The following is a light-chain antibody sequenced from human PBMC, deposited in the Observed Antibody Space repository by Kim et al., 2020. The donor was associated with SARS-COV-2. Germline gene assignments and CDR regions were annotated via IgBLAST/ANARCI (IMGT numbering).Light chain of an antibody. V-gene: IGKV3-20*01. CDR1: QAQNSNH. CDR2: ATS. CDR3: QQYGTTRLT. Sequence: TVLTQSPGTLSLSPGERATRSCRSSQAQNSNHLAWYQQIRGQAPRLLIYATSNRATGIPDRFSGSGSGTDFTLTISRLEPEDCAVYYCQQYGTTRLTFGGGTKVVIK. J-gene: IGKJ4*01.